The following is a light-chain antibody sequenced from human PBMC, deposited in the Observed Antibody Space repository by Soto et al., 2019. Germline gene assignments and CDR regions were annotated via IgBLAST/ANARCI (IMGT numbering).Light chain of an antibody. V-gene: IGKV3-20*01. Sequence: EIVLTQSPGTLSLSPGERATLSCRASQSVSSSYLAWYQQKPGQAPRLLIYGASSRATGIPDRFSGSGSGTDFTLTISRLEPEDFAVYYCQQYNNWPPGTFGPGTKLEIK. CDR3: QQYNNWPPGT. CDR2: GAS. CDR1: QSVSSSY. J-gene: IGKJ2*01.